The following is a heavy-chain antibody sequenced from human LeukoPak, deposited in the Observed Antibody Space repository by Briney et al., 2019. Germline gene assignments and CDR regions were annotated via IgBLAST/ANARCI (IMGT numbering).Heavy chain of an antibody. CDR3: ARGKNGYGEIIVY. V-gene: IGHV3-53*01. Sequence: GGSLRLSCAASGFTVSSNYMSWVRQAPGKGLEWVSVIYSGGSTYYADSVKGRFTISRDNSKNTLYLQMNSLRAEDTAVYYCARGKNGYGEIIVYWGQGTLVTVSS. D-gene: IGHD4-17*01. CDR1: GFTVSSNY. CDR2: IYSGGST. J-gene: IGHJ4*02.